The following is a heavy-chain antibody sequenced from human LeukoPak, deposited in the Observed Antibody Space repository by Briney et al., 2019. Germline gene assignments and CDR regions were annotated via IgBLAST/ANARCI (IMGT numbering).Heavy chain of an antibody. J-gene: IGHJ4*02. CDR2: FDPEDGET. CDR3: ATAGITMIVVAFDY. D-gene: IGHD3-22*01. CDR1: GGTFSSYA. Sequence: ASVKVSCKASGGTFSSYAISWVRQAPGQGLEWMGTFDPEDGETIYAQDFQGRVTMTEDTSTDTAYMQLSSLTSEDTAVYYCATAGITMIVVAFDYWGQGTLVTVSS. V-gene: IGHV1-24*01.